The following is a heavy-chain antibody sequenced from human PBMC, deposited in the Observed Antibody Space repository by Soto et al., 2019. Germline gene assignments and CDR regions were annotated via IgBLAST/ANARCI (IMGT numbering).Heavy chain of an antibody. J-gene: IGHJ4*02. CDR2: IYYSGST. CDR1: GGSISSGDYY. Sequence: TLSLTCTVSGGSISSGDYYWSWIRQPPGKGLEWIGYIYYSGSTYYNPSLKSRVTISVDTSKNQFSLKLSSVTAADTAVYYCARGRRVATINFGIGYWGQGTLVTVSS. CDR3: ARGRRVATINFGIGY. D-gene: IGHD5-12*01. V-gene: IGHV4-30-4*01.